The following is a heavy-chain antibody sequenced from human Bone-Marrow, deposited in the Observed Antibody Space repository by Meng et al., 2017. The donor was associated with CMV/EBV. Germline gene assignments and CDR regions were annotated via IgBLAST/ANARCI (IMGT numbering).Heavy chain of an antibody. Sequence: GGSLRRSCAASGFTFSSDWMSWVRQAPGKGLEWVANIKQDGSEKYYVDSVKGRFTISRDNAKNSLYLQMNSLRAEDTAVYYCARDFLGYCSSTSCLSGYYYYYGMDVWGQGTTVTVSS. CDR2: IKQDGSEK. J-gene: IGHJ6*02. D-gene: IGHD2-2*03. CDR3: ARDFLGYCSSTSCLSGYYYYYGMDV. V-gene: IGHV3-7*01. CDR1: GFTFSSDW.